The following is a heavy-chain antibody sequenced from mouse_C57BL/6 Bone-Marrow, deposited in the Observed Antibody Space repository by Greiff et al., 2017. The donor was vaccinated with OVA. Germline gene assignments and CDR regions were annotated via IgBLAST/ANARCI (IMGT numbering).Heavy chain of an antibody. D-gene: IGHD2-5*01. V-gene: IGHV3-6*01. CDR1: GYSITSGYY. CDR3: ATYSNQFDY. CDR2: ISYDGSN. Sequence: EVQLVESGPGLVKPSQSLSLTCSVTGYSITSGYYWNWIRQFPGNKLEWMGYISYDGSNNYNPSLKNRISITRDTSKNQFFLKLNSVTTEDTATYYCATYSNQFDYWGQGTTLTVSS. J-gene: IGHJ2*01.